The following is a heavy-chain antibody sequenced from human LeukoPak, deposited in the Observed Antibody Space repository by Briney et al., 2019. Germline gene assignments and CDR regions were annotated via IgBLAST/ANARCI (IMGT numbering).Heavy chain of an antibody. CDR3: ARVPSFTYNDFLNNYFTNWFDP. CDR2: MNPNSGNT. CDR1: GYTFTSYD. J-gene: IGHJ5*02. V-gene: IGHV1-8*01. Sequence: ASVKVSCKASGYTFTSYDINWVRQATGHGLEWMGWMNPNSGNTGYAQKFQGRVTMTRDTSIRTAYMELSSLRSEDTAMYYCARVPSFTYNDFLNNYFTNWFDPWGQGTLVTVSS. D-gene: IGHD3-3*01.